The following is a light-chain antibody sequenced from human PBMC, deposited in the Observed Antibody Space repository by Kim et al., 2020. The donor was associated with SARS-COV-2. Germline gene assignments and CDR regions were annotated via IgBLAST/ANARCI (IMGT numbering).Light chain of an antibody. CDR3: QQRSDWPLT. V-gene: IGKV3-11*01. CDR1: QSVSSI. Sequence: EIVLTQSPATLSLSPGERATLSCRASQSVSSILAWYQQKPGQAPRLLIYDASNRATSIPARFSGSGSGTDFSLTISSLEVEDFAVYYCQQRSDWPLTFGQGTRLEIK. CDR2: DAS. J-gene: IGKJ5*01.